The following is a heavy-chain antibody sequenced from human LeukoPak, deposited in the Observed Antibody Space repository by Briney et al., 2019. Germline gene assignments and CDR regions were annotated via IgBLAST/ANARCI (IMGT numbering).Heavy chain of an antibody. CDR1: GGSISSSY. Sequence: PSETLSLTCTVSGGSISSSYWSWIRQPPGKGLEWIGYIYYSGSTNYNPSLKSRVTISVDTPKNQFSLKLSSVTAADTAVYYCAKSARYFDYWGQGSLVTVSS. CDR3: AKSARYFDY. V-gene: IGHV4-59*01. CDR2: IYYSGST. J-gene: IGHJ4*02.